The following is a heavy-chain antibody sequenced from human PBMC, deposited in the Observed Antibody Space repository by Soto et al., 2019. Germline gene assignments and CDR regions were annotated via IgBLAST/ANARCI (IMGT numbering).Heavy chain of an antibody. Sequence: SETLSLTCTVSGGSISSSSYYWGWIRQPPGKGLEWIGSIYYSGSTYYNPSLKSRVTISVDTSKNQFSLKLSSVTAADTAVYYCARQVGGSSWIRSLSYFDYWGQGTLVTVSS. CDR3: ARQVGGSSWIRSLSYFDY. CDR1: GGSISSSSYY. V-gene: IGHV4-39*01. CDR2: IYYSGST. D-gene: IGHD3-16*01. J-gene: IGHJ4*02.